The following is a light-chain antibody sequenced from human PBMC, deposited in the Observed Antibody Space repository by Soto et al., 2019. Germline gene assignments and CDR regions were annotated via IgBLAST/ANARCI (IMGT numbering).Light chain of an antibody. V-gene: IGKV3-20*01. CDR3: QQYGRHGYT. Sequence: EIVLTQSPGTLSLSPGERATLSCRASQSVSSSYLAWYQQKPGQAPRLLIYGASSRATGIPDRFSGSGSGIDFTLTISRLEPEDFAVYYCQQYGRHGYTFGQGTKLEIK. J-gene: IGKJ2*01. CDR1: QSVSSSY. CDR2: GAS.